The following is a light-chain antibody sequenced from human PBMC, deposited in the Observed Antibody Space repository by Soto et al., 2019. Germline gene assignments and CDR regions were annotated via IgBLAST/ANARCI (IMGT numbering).Light chain of an antibody. Sequence: DIQMTQSPSSLSASVGDRVTITCRASQSISSYLNWYQHKPGKAPKLLIYAASSLQSGVPSRFSGSGSGTDFTLTISSLQPEDFATYYCQQSYSTPQTFAQGTEVEIK. J-gene: IGKJ1*01. CDR3: QQSYSTPQT. CDR1: QSISSY. V-gene: IGKV1-39*01. CDR2: AAS.